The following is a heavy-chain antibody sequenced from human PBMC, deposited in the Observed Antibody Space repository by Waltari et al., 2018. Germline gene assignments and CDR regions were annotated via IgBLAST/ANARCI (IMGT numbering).Heavy chain of an antibody. J-gene: IGHJ2*01. CDR1: GYTLTELS. CDR2: FDPEDGET. V-gene: IGHV1-24*01. D-gene: IGHD3-10*01. CDR3: ARDYYAGDL. Sequence: QVQLVQSGAEVKKPGASVKVSCKASGYTLTELSMHWVRQAPGKGLEWMGGFDPEDGETIYAQKFQGRVTITADESTSTAYMELSSLRAEDTAVYYCARDYYAGDLWGRGTLVTVSS.